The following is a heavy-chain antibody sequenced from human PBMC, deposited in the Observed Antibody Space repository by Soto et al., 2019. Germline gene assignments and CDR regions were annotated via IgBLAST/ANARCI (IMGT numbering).Heavy chain of an antibody. D-gene: IGHD3-10*01. CDR1: GLDFGNYH. CDR2: NRNTGEFT. Sequence: GSLRLSCAVSGLDFGNYHMNWVRQAPGKGLEWISFNRNTGEFTYYAASVRGRFTVSRDNARNLAFLQINSLRDGDTAVYHCAKEGSGGSYSDSWGQGTLVTVSS. V-gene: IGHV3-48*02. J-gene: IGHJ4*02. CDR3: AKEGSGGSYSDS.